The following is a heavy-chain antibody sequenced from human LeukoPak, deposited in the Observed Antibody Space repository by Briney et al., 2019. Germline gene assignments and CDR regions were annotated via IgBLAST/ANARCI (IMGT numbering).Heavy chain of an antibody. D-gene: IGHD3-22*01. V-gene: IGHV3-66*01. Sequence: PGGSLRLSCAASGFIFSSYWMSWVRQAPGKGLEWVSVIYSGGSTYYADSVKGRFTISRDNSKNTLYLQMNSLRAEDTAVYYCARESYYYDSSGRDAFDIWGQGTMVTVSS. CDR1: GFIFSSYW. CDR3: ARESYYYDSSGRDAFDI. CDR2: IYSGGST. J-gene: IGHJ3*02.